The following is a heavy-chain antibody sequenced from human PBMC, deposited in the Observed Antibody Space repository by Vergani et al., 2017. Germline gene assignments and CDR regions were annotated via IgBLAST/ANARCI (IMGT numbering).Heavy chain of an antibody. CDR3: AGGDVVVVAAKPYAFDS. V-gene: IGHV1-69*01. D-gene: IGHD2-15*01. CDR1: GGTFSSYA. CDR2: IIAIFGTA. Sequence: QVQLVQSGAEVKKPGSSVKVSCKASGGTFSSYAISWVRQAPGQGLEWMGGIIAIFGTANYAQKFQGRVTITADESTSTAYMELISLRSEDTAVYYCAGGDVVVVAAKPYAFDSWGQGTMVTVSS. J-gene: IGHJ3*02.